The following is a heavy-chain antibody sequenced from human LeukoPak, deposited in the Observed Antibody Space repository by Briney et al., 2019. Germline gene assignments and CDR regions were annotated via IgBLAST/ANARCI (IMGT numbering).Heavy chain of an antibody. J-gene: IGHJ6*03. CDR3: ARAVIPAAILDYYYYMDV. Sequence: GGSLRLSCAASGFTFSSYAMHWVRQAPGKGLEWVAVISSDRYNKYYADSVKGRFTISRDNSKNTLYLQMNSLRAEDTAVYYCARAVIPAAILDYYYYMDVWGKGTTVTVSS. V-gene: IGHV3-30-3*01. D-gene: IGHD2-2*02. CDR2: ISSDRYNK. CDR1: GFTFSSYA.